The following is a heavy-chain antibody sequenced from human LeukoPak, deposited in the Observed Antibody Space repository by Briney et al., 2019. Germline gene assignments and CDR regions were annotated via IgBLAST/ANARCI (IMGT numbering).Heavy chain of an antibody. CDR1: GFIFSSYS. V-gene: IGHV3-21*01. CDR3: ARGSLRQQLWPGDS. J-gene: IGHJ4*02. CDR2: ISSSANYI. Sequence: GGSLRLSCAASGFIFSSYSMNWVRQAPGKGLEWVSSISSSANYIYYADSVKGRFTISRDNAKNSLYPQMNSLRAEDTAVYYRARGSLRQQLWPGDSWGQGTLVTVSS. D-gene: IGHD6-13*01.